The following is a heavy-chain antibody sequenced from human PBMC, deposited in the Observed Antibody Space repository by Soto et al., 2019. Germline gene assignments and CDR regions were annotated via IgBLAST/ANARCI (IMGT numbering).Heavy chain of an antibody. Sequence: QVQLVQSGAEVKKPGASVKVSCKASGYTFTSYDINWVRQATGQGLEWMGWMNPNSGNTGYAQKLQGRVTMTRNTSISTAYMELSSLRSEDTAVYYCARTGPTYYYGSGSYYSYYWGQGTLVTVSS. D-gene: IGHD3-10*01. CDR3: ARTGPTYYYGSGSYYSYY. V-gene: IGHV1-8*01. J-gene: IGHJ4*02. CDR2: MNPNSGNT. CDR1: GYTFTSYD.